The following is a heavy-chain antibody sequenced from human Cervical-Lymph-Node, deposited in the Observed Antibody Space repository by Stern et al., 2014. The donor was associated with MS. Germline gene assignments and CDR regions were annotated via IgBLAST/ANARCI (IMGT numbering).Heavy chain of an antibody. D-gene: IGHD5-18*01. Sequence: QVQLVESGAEVKKPGASVKVSCKASGYTFTSYGISWVRQAPGQGLEWMGWISAYNGNTNYAQKLQGRVTMTTDTSTSTAYMELRSLRSDDTAVYYCARDDVDTAMVAGSTIDYWGQGTLVTVSS. CDR3: ARDDVDTAMVAGSTIDY. CDR2: ISAYNGNT. V-gene: IGHV1-18*01. J-gene: IGHJ4*02. CDR1: GYTFTSYG.